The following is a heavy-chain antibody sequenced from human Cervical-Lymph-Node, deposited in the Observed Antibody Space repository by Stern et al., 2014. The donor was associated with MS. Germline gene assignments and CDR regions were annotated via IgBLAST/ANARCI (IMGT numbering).Heavy chain of an antibody. CDR3: AKASWNDDAFDI. D-gene: IGHD1-1*01. CDR1: GYRFTTYW. CDR2: IYPGDSDT. V-gene: IGHV5-51*03. Sequence: VQLVQSGIEVKKPGGSLKISCKGSGYRFTTYWIAWVGQMPGKGLEGMGIIYPGDSDTTYSPSFQGQVTISADKSITTAYLQWSSLKASDTAMYYCAKASWNDDAFDIWGQGTMVTVSS. J-gene: IGHJ3*02.